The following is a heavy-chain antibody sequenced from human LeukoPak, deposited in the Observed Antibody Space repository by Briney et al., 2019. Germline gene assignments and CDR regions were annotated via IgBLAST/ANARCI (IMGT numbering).Heavy chain of an antibody. CDR3: HYCIDV. V-gene: IGHV4-34*01. J-gene: IGHJ6*03. D-gene: IGHD1-1*01. CDR2: INHGGVT. Sequence: PSETLSLTCGVSGGSLSDYYWTWVRQPPGKGLEWMGEINHGGVTNFRMDADKKLISVIMTSVPATDSPVCFCARGRSWRTYYHYCIDVWGKGATVTVSS. CDR1: GGSLSDYY.